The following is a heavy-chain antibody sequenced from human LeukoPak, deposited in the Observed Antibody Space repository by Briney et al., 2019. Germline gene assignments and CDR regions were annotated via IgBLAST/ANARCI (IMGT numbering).Heavy chain of an antibody. CDR1: GGSISSHN. D-gene: IGHD3-3*01. CDR2: IYHSGST. J-gene: IGHJ6*03. Sequence: SETLSLTCTVSGGSISSHNWSWIRQPPGKGLEWIGYIYHSGSTNYSPSLKSRVTTSVDTSKNPFSLKLSSVTAADTAVYYCARVVGYYDFWSGYVSPPNMDVWGKGTTVTVSS. V-gene: IGHV4-59*11. CDR3: ARVVGYYDFWSGYVSPPNMDV.